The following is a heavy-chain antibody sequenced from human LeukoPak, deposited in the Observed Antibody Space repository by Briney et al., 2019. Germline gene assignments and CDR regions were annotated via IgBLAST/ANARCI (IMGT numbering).Heavy chain of an antibody. CDR1: GYTFTSYG. V-gene: IGHV1-18*01. CDR2: ISAYNGNT. CDR3: ARDLSGYSYVEGSD. J-gene: IGHJ4*02. Sequence: ASVKVSCKASGYTFTSYGISWVRQAPGQGLEWMGWISAYNGNTNYAQKLQGRVTMTTDTSTSTAYMELSSLRSEDTAVYYCARDLSGYSYVEGSDWGQGTLVTVSS. D-gene: IGHD5-18*01.